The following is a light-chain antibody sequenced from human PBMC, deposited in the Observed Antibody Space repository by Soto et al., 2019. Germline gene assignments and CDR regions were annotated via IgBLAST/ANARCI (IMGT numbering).Light chain of an antibody. CDR1: QGIRNY. J-gene: IGKJ1*01. CDR3: QQYNSPPRT. V-gene: IGKV1-27*01. CDR2: DTS. Sequence: DIQMTQSPSSLSASVGDRVTITCRASQGIRNYLAWYQQKPGKVPKLLIYDTSTLQSGVPSRFSGTGSGTDFSLTISTVQPEDVATYYCQQYNSPPRTFGHGTRVEIK.